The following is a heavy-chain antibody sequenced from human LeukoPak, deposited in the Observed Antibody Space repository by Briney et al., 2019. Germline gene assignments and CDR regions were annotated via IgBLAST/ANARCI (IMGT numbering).Heavy chain of an antibody. V-gene: IGHV4-59*01. CDR2: IYYTGGT. D-gene: IGHD5-24*01. Sequence: SETLSLTCTVSGGSISTYYWSWIRQPPGKGLEWIGYIYYTGGTNYSPFLKSRVTISVDTSKNQFYLKLSSVTAADTAVYYCARVRGDGYNPPDYFDYWGQGTLVTVSS. CDR3: ARVRGDGYNPPDYFDY. J-gene: IGHJ4*02. CDR1: GGSISTYY.